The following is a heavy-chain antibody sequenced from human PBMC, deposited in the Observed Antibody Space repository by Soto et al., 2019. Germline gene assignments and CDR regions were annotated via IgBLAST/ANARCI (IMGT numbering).Heavy chain of an antibody. D-gene: IGHD5-12*01. Sequence: QVQLVQSGAEVKKPGASVKVSCKASGYTFTSYDINWVRQDTGQGLEWMGWMNPNSGNTGYAQKFQGRVTMTRNTSIRTAYMALGSLRAEDTAVYYCARDKVGMVDYWGQGTLVPVSS. CDR1: GYTFTSYD. CDR2: MNPNSGNT. CDR3: ARDKVGMVDY. J-gene: IGHJ4*02. V-gene: IGHV1-8*01.